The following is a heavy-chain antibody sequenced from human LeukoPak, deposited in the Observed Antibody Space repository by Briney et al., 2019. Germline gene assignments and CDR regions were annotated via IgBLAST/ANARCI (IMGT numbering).Heavy chain of an antibody. Sequence: GGSLRLSCVASGFTFSIYVMSWVRQAPGKGLEWVSSITGNGGSTYYTDSVKGRFTISRDNSKNTLYLQMNSLRAEDTAVYYCAKGIEVVVAATSSYYYGMDVWGQGTTVTVSS. V-gene: IGHV3-23*01. D-gene: IGHD2-15*01. CDR2: ITGNGGST. CDR1: GFTFSIYV. CDR3: AKGIEVVVAATSSYYYGMDV. J-gene: IGHJ6*02.